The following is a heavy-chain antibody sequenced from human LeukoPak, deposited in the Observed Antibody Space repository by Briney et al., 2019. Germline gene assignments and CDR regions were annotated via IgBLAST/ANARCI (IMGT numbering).Heavy chain of an antibody. CDR3: ARVVVVVNDIVVVPAAINRFDP. CDR1: GFTFSSYW. V-gene: IGHV3-7*01. CDR2: IKQDGSEK. D-gene: IGHD2-2*01. Sequence: GGSLRLSCAASGFTFSSYWMSWVRQAPGKGLEWVANIKQDGSEKYYVDSVKGRFTISRDNAKNSLYLQMNSLRAEDTAVYYCARVVVVVNDIVVVPAAINRFDPWGQGTLVTVSS. J-gene: IGHJ5*02.